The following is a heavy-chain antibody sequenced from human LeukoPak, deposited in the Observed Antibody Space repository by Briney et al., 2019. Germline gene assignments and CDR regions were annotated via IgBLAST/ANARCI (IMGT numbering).Heavy chain of an antibody. CDR3: ARDYRSYDILTGYYPSGMDV. V-gene: IGHV1-69*06. Sequence: SVKVSCKASGGTFSSYAISWVRQAPGQGLEWMGGIIPIFGTANYAQKFQGRVTITADKSTSTAYMELSSLRSEDTAVYYCARDYRSYDILTGYYPSGMDVWGKGTTVTVSS. CDR2: IIPIFGTA. D-gene: IGHD3-9*01. CDR1: GGTFSSYA. J-gene: IGHJ6*04.